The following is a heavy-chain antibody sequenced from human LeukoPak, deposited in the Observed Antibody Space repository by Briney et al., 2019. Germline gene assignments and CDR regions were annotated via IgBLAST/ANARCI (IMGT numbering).Heavy chain of an antibody. CDR1: GFTFSNYA. Sequence: GGSLRLSCAASGFTFSNYAMSWVRQAPGKGLEWVSAISGSASSASSTYYADSVKGRFTISRDNSKNTLYLQMNSLRAEDTAVYYCARVMGRYCSSTSCYVDYWGQGTLVTVSS. CDR2: ISGSASSASST. CDR3: ARVMGRYCSSTSCYVDY. V-gene: IGHV3-23*01. D-gene: IGHD2-2*01. J-gene: IGHJ4*02.